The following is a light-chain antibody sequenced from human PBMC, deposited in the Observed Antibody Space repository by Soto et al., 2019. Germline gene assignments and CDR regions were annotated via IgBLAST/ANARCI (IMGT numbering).Light chain of an antibody. CDR3: QQSYGSLRT. V-gene: IGKV1-39*01. CDR1: PSIGNY. CDR2: AAS. Sequence: DIQMTQSPSSLSASVGDSVAITCRASPSIGNYLNWYQQKPGKAPKLLIYAASNLQGGVPSRFSGSGSGADFTLTISSLHPEDFATYYCQQSYGSLRTFGQGTKVEVK. J-gene: IGKJ1*01.